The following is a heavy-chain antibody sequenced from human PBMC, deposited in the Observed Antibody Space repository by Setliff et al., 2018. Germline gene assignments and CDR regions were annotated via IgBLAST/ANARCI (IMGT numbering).Heavy chain of an antibody. J-gene: IGHJ2*01. D-gene: IGHD3-22*01. CDR3: ARAVDSSGYFPYWYFDL. CDR1: GGSIGSSF. V-gene: IGHV4-59*01. Sequence: SETLSLTCTVSGGSIGSSFWNWIRQSPGKGLEWIGYKSNRGDTNSNPSLRSRLTMSVDTSKSQFSLNLTSVTAADTAVYFCARAVDSSGYFPYWYFDLWGRGALVTISS. CDR2: KSNRGDT.